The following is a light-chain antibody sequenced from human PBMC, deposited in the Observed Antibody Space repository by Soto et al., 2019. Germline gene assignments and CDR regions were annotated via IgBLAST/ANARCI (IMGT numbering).Light chain of an antibody. V-gene: IGKV1-5*01. CDR2: DAS. J-gene: IGKJ1*01. CDR1: QSISSW. Sequence: DIQMTQSPSTLSASVRDRVTIACRASQSISSWLAWYQQKPGKAPKLLIYDASSLESGVPSRFSGSGSGTEFTLTISSLQPDDFATYYCQQYNSYSEWTFGQGTKVEIK. CDR3: QQYNSYSEWT.